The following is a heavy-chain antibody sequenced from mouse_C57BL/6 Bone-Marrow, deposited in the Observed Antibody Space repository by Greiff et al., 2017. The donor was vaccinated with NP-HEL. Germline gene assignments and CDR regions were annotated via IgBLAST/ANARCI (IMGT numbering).Heavy chain of an antibody. Sequence: QVQLQQSGAELVKPGASVKISCKASGYAFSSYWMNWVKQRPGKGLEWIGQIYPGDGDTNYNGKFKGKATLTADKSSSTAYMQLSSLTSEDSAVYFCARPIITTVGYYFDYWGQGTTLTVSS. CDR2: IYPGDGDT. CDR1: GYAFSSYW. CDR3: ARPIITTVGYYFDY. V-gene: IGHV1-80*01. J-gene: IGHJ2*01. D-gene: IGHD1-1*01.